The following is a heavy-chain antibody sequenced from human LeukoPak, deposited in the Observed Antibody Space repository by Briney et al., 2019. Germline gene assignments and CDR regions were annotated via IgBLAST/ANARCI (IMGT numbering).Heavy chain of an antibody. CDR3: ARDRGSSSWYYFDY. Sequence: PGRSLRLSCAASGFTFSNYAMHWVRQAPGKGLEWVAVISYGGSNKYYADSVKGRFTISRDNSKNTLYLQMNSLRAEDTAVYYCARDRGSSSWYYFDYWGQGTLVTVSS. D-gene: IGHD6-13*01. V-gene: IGHV3-30-3*01. J-gene: IGHJ4*02. CDR2: ISYGGSNK. CDR1: GFTFSNYA.